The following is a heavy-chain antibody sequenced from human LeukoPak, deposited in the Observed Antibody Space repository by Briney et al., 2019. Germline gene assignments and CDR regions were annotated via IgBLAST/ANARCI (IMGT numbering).Heavy chain of an antibody. CDR2: ISYDGTNK. Sequence: GGSLRLSCAASGFTLSSYDMHWVRQAPGKGLEWVAVISYDGTNKYYADSVKGRFTISRDNSKNTLYLQMNSLRAEDTAVYFCAKADMYYYDSSGYYRPEGFDYWGQGTLVTVSS. J-gene: IGHJ4*02. CDR3: AKADMYYYDSSGYYRPEGFDY. CDR1: GFTLSSYD. V-gene: IGHV3-30*18. D-gene: IGHD3-22*01.